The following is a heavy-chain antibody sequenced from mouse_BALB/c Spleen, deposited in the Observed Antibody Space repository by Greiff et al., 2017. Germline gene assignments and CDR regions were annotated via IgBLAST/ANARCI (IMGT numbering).Heavy chain of an antibody. Sequence: QVQLQQPGAELVKPGASVKLSCKASGYTFTSYWMHWVKQRPGQGLEWIGEINPSNGRTNYNEKFKSKATLTVDKSSSTAYMQLSSLTSEDSAVYYCAKGGYDGYTAMDYWGQGTSVTVSS. V-gene: IGHV1S81*02. CDR2: INPSNGRT. D-gene: IGHD2-2*01. CDR3: AKGGYDGYTAMDY. CDR1: GYTFTSYW. J-gene: IGHJ4*01.